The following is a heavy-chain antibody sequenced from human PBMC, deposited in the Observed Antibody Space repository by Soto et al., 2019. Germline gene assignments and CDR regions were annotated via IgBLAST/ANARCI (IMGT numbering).Heavy chain of an antibody. V-gene: IGHV5-10-1*01. J-gene: IGHJ6*02. CDR2: IDPSDSYT. Sequence: GESLKISCKGSGYSFTSYWISWVRQMPGKGLEWMGRIDPSDSYTNYSPSFQGHVTISADKSISTAYLQWSSLKASDTAMYYCASPGIAAAGTGYYYYGMDVWGQGTTVTVSS. CDR3: ASPGIAAAGTGYYYYGMDV. CDR1: GYSFTSYW. D-gene: IGHD6-13*01.